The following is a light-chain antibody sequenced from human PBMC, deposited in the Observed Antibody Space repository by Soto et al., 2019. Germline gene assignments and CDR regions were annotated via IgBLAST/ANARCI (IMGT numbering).Light chain of an antibody. V-gene: IGLV2-14*01. CDR1: SSDVGGYNY. CDR3: SSYTRSSTLV. Sequence: QSALTQPASVSGSPGQSITISCTGTSSDVGGYNYVSWYQQHPGKAPKLMIYEVSNRPSGVSNRFSGSKSGNTASLTISGLQAEDEADYCSSYTRSSTLVFGTGTKLTVL. CDR2: EVS. J-gene: IGLJ1*01.